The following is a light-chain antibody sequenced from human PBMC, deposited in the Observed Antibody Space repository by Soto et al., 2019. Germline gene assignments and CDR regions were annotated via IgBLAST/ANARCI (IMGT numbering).Light chain of an antibody. J-gene: IGKJ2*01. V-gene: IGKV1-5*03. Sequence: DIQMTQSPSTLSASVGDRVTITCRASQTISSWLAWYQQKPGKAPKLLIYKASSLESGVPSRFSGSGSGTEFTLTISSLQPDDFATYYCQQYISNPGTFGQGTKLEIK. CDR2: KAS. CDR3: QQYISNPGT. CDR1: QTISSW.